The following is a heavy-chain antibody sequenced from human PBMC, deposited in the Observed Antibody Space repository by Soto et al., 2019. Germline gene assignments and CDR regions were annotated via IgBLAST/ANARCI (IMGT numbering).Heavy chain of an antibody. CDR1: GDSINSDSYY. CDR2: IYYRGNT. J-gene: IGHJ4*02. CDR3: ARLEGLATISYYFDY. Sequence: QLQLQESGPGLVKPSETLSLTCSVSGDSINSDSYYWGWIRQPPGKALEWIGSIYYRGNTYYNPSLKTRVTISLARSKSQFSLKLNSVTAADSAVYFCARLEGLATISYYFDYWGQGTLVTVSS. V-gene: IGHV4-39*01. D-gene: IGHD3-9*01.